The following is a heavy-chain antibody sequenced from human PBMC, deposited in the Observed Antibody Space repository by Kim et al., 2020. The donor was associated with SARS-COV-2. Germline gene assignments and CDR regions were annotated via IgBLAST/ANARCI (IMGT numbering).Heavy chain of an antibody. V-gene: IGHV3-23*01. D-gene: IGHD3-22*01. J-gene: IGHJ6*02. Sequence: VKGRVTISRDNSKNTLYLQMNSLRAEDTAVYYCAKDMALTRITMIGYGMDVWGQGTTVTVSS. CDR3: AKDMALTRITMIGYGMDV.